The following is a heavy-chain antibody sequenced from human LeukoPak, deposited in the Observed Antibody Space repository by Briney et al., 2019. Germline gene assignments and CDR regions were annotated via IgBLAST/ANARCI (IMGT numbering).Heavy chain of an antibody. D-gene: IGHD3-10*01. CDR1: GFPFSSYA. Sequence: GGSLRLSCAASGFPFSSYAMSWVRQAPGKGLEWVSAISGSGGSTYYADSVKGRFTISRDNSKNTLYLQMNSLRAEDTAVYYCAKRAYGSGTEYYYYYYMDVWGKGTTVTVSS. J-gene: IGHJ6*03. CDR3: AKRAYGSGTEYYYYYYMDV. V-gene: IGHV3-23*01. CDR2: ISGSGGST.